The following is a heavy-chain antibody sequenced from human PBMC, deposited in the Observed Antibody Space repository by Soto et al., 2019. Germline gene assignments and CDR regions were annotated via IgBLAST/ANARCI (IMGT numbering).Heavy chain of an antibody. Sequence: EVQLLESGGGLVQPGGSLRLSCVASGFSFSGFAMSWVRQAPGKGMVWVSSITGTGVSIYYADSVRGRFTSSRDNSKNTLDLQMSSLRAEDTARYYCAKDSIPYSSSYDLDHWGRGALVTVSS. J-gene: IGHJ4*02. D-gene: IGHD6-6*01. CDR3: AKDSIPYSSSYDLDH. CDR2: ITGTGVSI. CDR1: GFSFSGFA. V-gene: IGHV3-23*01.